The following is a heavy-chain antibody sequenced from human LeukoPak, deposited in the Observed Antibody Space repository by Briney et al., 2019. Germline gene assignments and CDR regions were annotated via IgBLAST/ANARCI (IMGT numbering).Heavy chain of an antibody. V-gene: IGHV1-18*01. CDR1: GYTFSSYS. J-gene: IGHJ4*02. D-gene: IGHD5-18*01. CDR2: ISAYNGDT. CDR3: ARVTYNVDTAMVFDY. Sequence: ASVRVSCKASGYTFSSYSISWMRQAPGQGLEWMGWISAYNGDTNYAQKFQGRVTLTTDTSTRTAYMELSALRSDDTAVYYCARVTYNVDTAMVFDYWGQGTLVTVSS.